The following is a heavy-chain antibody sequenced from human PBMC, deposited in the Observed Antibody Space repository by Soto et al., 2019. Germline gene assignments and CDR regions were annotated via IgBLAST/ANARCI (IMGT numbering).Heavy chain of an antibody. CDR2: ISNSGGNT. Sequence: GGSLRLSCAASGFTFRDYAMSWVRQAPGKGLEWASGISNSGGNTYYADSVKGRFTISRDSSKSTLYLQMNSLRAEDTALYYCAKPTSLSSSLKSWGQGTLVTVSS. V-gene: IGHV3-23*01. CDR1: GFTFRDYA. CDR3: AKPTSLSSSLKS. D-gene: IGHD3-10*02. J-gene: IGHJ5*02.